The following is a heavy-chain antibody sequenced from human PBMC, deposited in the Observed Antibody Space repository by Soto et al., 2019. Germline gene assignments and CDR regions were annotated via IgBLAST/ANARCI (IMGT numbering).Heavy chain of an antibody. CDR1: GGSISSGDSY. D-gene: IGHD3-16*01. CDR3: AREGAASHSYYYGTDV. V-gene: IGHV4-30-4*01. J-gene: IGHJ6*02. CDR2: IYYSGST. Sequence: SETLSLTCTVSGGSISSGDSYWSWIRQSPGKGLEWIGYIYYSGSTYYNPSLRSRVTISVDTSKNQFSLKLNSVTAADTAVYFCAREGAASHSYYYGTDVWGQGTTVTVSS.